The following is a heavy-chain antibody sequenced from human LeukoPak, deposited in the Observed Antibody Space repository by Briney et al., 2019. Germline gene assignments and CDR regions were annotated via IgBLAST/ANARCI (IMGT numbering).Heavy chain of an antibody. CDR2: INPNSGGT. CDR3: AREMKLVSSGYSHGRNWFDP. D-gene: IGHD5-12*01. Sequence: ASVKVSCKASGYTFTGYYMHWVRQAPGQGLEWMGWINPNSGGTNYAQKYQGSVTMTRDTSISTAYMELSRLRSDDTAVYYCAREMKLVSSGYSHGRNWFDPWGQGTLVTVSS. V-gene: IGHV1-2*02. CDR1: GYTFTGYY. J-gene: IGHJ5*02.